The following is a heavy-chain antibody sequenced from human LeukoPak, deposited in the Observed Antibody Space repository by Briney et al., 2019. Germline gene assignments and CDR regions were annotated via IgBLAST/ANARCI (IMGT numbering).Heavy chain of an antibody. V-gene: IGHV1-46*01. CDR3: ARDVEMAKYYFDY. CDR1: GYTFSSYF. Sequence: GASVKVSCKASGYTFSSYFMHWVRQAPGQGRQWMGIINPRGGSTSYAQKFQGRVTMTRDTSTSTVYLELSSLRSEDTAVYYCARDVEMAKYYFDYWGQGTLVTVSS. D-gene: IGHD5-24*01. CDR2: INPRGGST. J-gene: IGHJ4*02.